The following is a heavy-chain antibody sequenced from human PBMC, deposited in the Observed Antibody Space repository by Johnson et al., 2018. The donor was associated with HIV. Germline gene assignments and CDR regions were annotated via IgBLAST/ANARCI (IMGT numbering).Heavy chain of an antibody. CDR1: GFTFEDYG. CDR3: AKDDNLGVWYSDAFDV. D-gene: IGHD6-19*01. V-gene: IGHV3-30*18. CDR2: ISYDGSNK. Sequence: QMQLVESGGGVVRPVGSLRLSCAASGFTFEDYGMSWVRQAPGKGLEWVAVISYDGSNKYYADSVKGRFTISRDNSKNTLYLQMNSLRAEDTSIYYCAKDDNLGVWYSDAFDVWGQGTVVTVSS. J-gene: IGHJ3*01.